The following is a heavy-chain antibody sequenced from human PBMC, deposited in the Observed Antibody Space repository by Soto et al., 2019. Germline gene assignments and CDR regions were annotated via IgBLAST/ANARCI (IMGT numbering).Heavy chain of an antibody. Sequence: HGQLVESGGGVAQPGRSLRLSCAASGFSFSTSALHWFRQAPGKGPEWVAVLWSDGSNEYYADSVKGRFIVSRDNSMNALYLQRSSLRAEKTAMYYCASDRNGQGDSVIDYWGQGTVVTVSS. CDR1: GFSFSTSA. V-gene: IGHV3-33*01. J-gene: IGHJ4*02. CDR3: ASDRNGQGDSVIDY. CDR2: LWSDGSNE. D-gene: IGHD2-21*02.